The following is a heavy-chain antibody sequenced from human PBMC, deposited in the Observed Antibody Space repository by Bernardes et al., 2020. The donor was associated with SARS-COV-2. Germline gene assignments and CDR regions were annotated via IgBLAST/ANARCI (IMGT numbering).Heavy chain of an antibody. D-gene: IGHD3-16*02. CDR1: GVSISNYH. CDR2: IYYSGST. J-gene: IGHJ4*02. CDR3: ARDSLVGYFDY. V-gene: IGHV4-59*01. Sequence: SETLSLTCTFSGVSISNYHWSWVLQPPGKGLDLIGYIYYSGSTNYNPSLKSRVTISLDTSKNQFSLKLSSVTAADTAVYYCARDSLVGYFDYWGKGTLVTVSS.